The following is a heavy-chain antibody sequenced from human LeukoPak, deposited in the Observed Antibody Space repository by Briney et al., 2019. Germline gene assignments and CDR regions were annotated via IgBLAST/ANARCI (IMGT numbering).Heavy chain of an antibody. D-gene: IGHD1-14*01. V-gene: IGHV3-7*01. CDR3: ARSNPNRNALDL. CDR2: IKKDGSEE. J-gene: IGHJ3*01. Sequence: GGSLRLSCAASGFTLNSYLMSWVRQAPGRGLEWVANIKKDGSEESYLDSVKGRFTVSRDNAKNSLFLQMNCLRGEDTAVYYCARSNPNRNALDLWGQGTMVTISS. CDR1: GFTLNSYL.